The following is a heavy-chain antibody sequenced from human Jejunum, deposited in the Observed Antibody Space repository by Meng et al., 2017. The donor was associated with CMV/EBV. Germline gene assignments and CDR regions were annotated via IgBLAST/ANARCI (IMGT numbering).Heavy chain of an antibody. V-gene: IGHV3-23*01. Sequence: ASAFPFSIYGMGWLRQALGEGLEWVSAISRTCVDTYYADSVKGRVTISRDNSKNTLYLQMTDLRAEDTAIYYCAKEKGSRGPFDYWGQGTLVTVSS. CDR1: AFPFSIYG. CDR2: ISRTCVDT. D-gene: IGHD5-24*01. CDR3: AKEKGSRGPFDY. J-gene: IGHJ4*02.